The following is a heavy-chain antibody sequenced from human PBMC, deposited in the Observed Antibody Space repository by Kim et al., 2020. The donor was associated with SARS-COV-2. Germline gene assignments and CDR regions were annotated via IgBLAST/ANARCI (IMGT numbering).Heavy chain of an antibody. CDR1: GYDFPSNW. D-gene: IGHD3-22*01. Sequence: GESLKISCKTSGYDFPSNWIAWVRQMPGKGLEWVGSIYPGDSDTRYSPSFRGHVTLSADKSISTTYVQWDSLKASDTAIYYCARPVYYFDRSAYYPDAFDVWGQGTMVTVS. CDR3: ARPVYYFDRSAYYPDAFDV. J-gene: IGHJ3*01. CDR2: IYPGDSDT. V-gene: IGHV5-51*01.